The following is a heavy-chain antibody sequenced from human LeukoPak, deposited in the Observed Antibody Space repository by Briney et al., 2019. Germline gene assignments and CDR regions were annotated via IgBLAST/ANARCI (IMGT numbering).Heavy chain of an antibody. CDR1: GGSISSYY. CDR3: GGSPWDYYYMDV. Sequence: SETLSLTCTVSGGSISSYYWSWIRQPPGKGLEWIGYIYYSGSTNYNPSLKSRVTISVDTSKNQFSLKLSSVTAADTAVYYCGGSPWDYYYMDVWGKGTTVTVSS. J-gene: IGHJ6*03. CDR2: IYYSGST. V-gene: IGHV4-59*12. D-gene: IGHD3-16*01.